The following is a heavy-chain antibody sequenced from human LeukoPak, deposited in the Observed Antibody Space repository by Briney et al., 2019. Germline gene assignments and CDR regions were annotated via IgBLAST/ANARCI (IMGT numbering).Heavy chain of an antibody. J-gene: IGHJ4*02. CDR2: ISACGIHI. CDR3: VRMVSGDS. Sequence: PGGSLRLSCAVSGFTFSNYDMNWVRQAPGKGPEWVTTISACGIHIYYADSAKGRFTISRDNSRNTLELQMNSLRGEDTAVYYCVRMVSGDSWGQGTLVTVTS. V-gene: IGHV3-23*01. CDR1: GFTFSNYD. D-gene: IGHD2-8*01.